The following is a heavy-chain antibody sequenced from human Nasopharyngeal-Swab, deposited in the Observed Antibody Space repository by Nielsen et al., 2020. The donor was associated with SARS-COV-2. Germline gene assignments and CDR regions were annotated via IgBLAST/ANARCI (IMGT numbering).Heavy chain of an antibody. CDR3: AKEGETGWFDP. V-gene: IGHV4-59*11. J-gene: IGHJ5*02. Sequence: SETLSLTCTVSGVSITSQYWSWIRQPPGKGLEWIGYISHNSGTSYNPSLKSRVTMFMDTSKNQFSLRLTSVTAADTAVYYCAKEGETGWFDPCGQGTLVTVSS. CDR2: ISHNSGT. CDR1: GVSITSQY.